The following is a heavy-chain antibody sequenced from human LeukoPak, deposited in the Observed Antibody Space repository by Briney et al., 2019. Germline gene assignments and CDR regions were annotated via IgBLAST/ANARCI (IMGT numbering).Heavy chain of an antibody. Sequence: ASVQVSCKASGYTFTRYDINWVRQATGQGLEWMGWMNPNSGNTGYAQKFQGRVTITRNTSISTAYMELSSLRSEDTAVYYCARDSSGNDYWGQGTLVTVSS. CDR2: MNPNSGNT. CDR3: ARDSSGNDY. CDR1: GYTFTRYD. V-gene: IGHV1-8*03. D-gene: IGHD6-25*01. J-gene: IGHJ4*02.